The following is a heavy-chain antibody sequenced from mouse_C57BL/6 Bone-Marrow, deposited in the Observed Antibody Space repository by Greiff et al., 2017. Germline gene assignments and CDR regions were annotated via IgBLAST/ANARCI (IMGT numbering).Heavy chain of an antibody. CDR2: INYDGSST. V-gene: IGHV5-16*01. D-gene: IGHD1-1*01. CDR3: AGDSHNGSSFCYFDY. J-gene: IGHJ2*01. Sequence: EVKLMASEGGLVQPGSSMKLSCTASGFTFSDYYMAWVRQVPEKGLEWVANINYDGSSTYYLDSLKSRFIISRDNAKNILYLQMSSLKSEATATYYCAGDSHNGSSFCYFDYWGQGTTLTVSS. CDR1: GFTFSDYY.